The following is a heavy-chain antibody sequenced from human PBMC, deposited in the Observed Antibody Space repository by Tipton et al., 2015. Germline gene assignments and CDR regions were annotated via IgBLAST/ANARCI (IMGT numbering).Heavy chain of an antibody. V-gene: IGHV4-59*01. Sequence: TLSLTCTVSGGSISRYYWTWIRQPPGKGLDWIGHINYIGNNNKYNPSLKSRVTMSLDTSKNQFSRKIRSVTAAGTAVYYCARGYYDSSFGIYFDYWGQGTLVTVSS. CDR2: INYIGNN. J-gene: IGHJ4*02. D-gene: IGHD3-22*01. CDR3: ARGYYDSSFGIYFDY. CDR1: GGSISRYY.